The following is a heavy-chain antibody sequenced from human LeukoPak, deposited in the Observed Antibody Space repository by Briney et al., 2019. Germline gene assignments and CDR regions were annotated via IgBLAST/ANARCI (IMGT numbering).Heavy chain of an antibody. D-gene: IGHD6-6*01. Sequence: GASVKVSCKASGYTFSNYDINWVRQATGQGLEWMGWMNPNSGNTGYAQKFQGRVTMTRNTSISTAYMELSSLRSEDTAVYYCARGNPPIAALVEVSYYYYMDVWGKGTTVTVSS. CDR3: ARGNPPIAALVEVSYYYYMDV. CDR2: MNPNSGNT. CDR1: GYTFSNYD. J-gene: IGHJ6*03. V-gene: IGHV1-8*01.